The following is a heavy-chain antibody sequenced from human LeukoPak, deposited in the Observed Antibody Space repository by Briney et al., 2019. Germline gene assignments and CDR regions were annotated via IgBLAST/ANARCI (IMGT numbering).Heavy chain of an antibody. CDR2: IQYDGSKK. D-gene: IGHD3-10*01. CDR1: GFTFSSNG. J-gene: IGHJ4*02. V-gene: IGHV3-30*02. CDR3: AKDIGSYYDY. Sequence: GGPLRLSCVAFGFTFSSNGMDWCGQAPGKGLEWVTFIQYDGSKKYYADSVKGRFTISRDNSKNTLYLEMNSLRAEDTAVYYCAKDIGSYYDYWGQGILVTVSS.